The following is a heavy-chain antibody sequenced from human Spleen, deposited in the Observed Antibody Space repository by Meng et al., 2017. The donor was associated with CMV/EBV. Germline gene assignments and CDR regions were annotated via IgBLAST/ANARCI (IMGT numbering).Heavy chain of an antibody. Sequence: TANYFHWVRQAHGQGLEWMGWIHPHRGDTNYAQQFQGRVTLTRDTSISTAYMELSSLRSDDTAVYYCAMGGTYYYGSGSYYHDYYFDYWGQGTLVTVSS. D-gene: IGHD3-10*01. CDR1: TANY. J-gene: IGHJ4*02. V-gene: IGHV1-2*02. CDR2: IHPHRGDT. CDR3: AMGGTYYYGSGSYYHDYYFDY.